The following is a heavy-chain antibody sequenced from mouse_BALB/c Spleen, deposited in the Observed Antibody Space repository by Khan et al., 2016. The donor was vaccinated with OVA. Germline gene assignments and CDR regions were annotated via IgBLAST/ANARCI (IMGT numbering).Heavy chain of an antibody. CDR2: ISSYYGVP. CDR1: GYTFTDYA. Sequence: QVQLQQSGAELVRPGVSLKISCKGSGYTFTDYAMHWVKQSHAKSLEWIGVISSYYGVPDYIQKVKGKATMTVDRSSSTAYMELARLTSEDSAIYDCARGGKCAYWGQGTLVTVSA. CDR3: ARGGKCAY. D-gene: IGHD1-1*02. J-gene: IGHJ3*01. V-gene: IGHV1S137*01.